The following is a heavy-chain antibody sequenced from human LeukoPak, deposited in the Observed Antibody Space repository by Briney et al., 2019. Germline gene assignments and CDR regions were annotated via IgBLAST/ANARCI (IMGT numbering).Heavy chain of an antibody. CDR1: GYSFTTYW. CDR2: INPGDSDT. CDR3: ARLSVVVVAVGGGWFDP. Sequence: GESLKISCRASGYSFTTYWIAWVRQMPGKGLEWMGIINPGDSDTRYSPSFQGQVTISADKSISTAYLQWSSLKASDTAMYYCARLSVVVVAVGGGWFDPWGQGTLVTVSS. D-gene: IGHD2-15*01. J-gene: IGHJ5*02. V-gene: IGHV5-51*01.